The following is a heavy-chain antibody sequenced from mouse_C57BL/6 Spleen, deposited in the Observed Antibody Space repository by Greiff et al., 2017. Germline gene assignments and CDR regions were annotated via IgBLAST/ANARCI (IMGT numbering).Heavy chain of an antibody. CDR2: IDPETGGT. J-gene: IGHJ4*01. CDR3: TRLNYGSSYGYAMDY. V-gene: IGHV1-15*01. Sequence: VQRVESGAELVRPGASVTLSCKASGYTFTDYEMHWVKQTPVHGLEWIGAIDPETGGTAYNQKFKGKAILTADKSSSTAYMELRSLTSEDSAVYYCTRLNYGSSYGYAMDYWGQGTSVTVSS. D-gene: IGHD1-1*01. CDR1: GYTFTDYE.